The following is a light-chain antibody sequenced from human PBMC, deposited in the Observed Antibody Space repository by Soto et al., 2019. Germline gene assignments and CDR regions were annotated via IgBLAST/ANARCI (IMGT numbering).Light chain of an antibody. CDR1: QSISNH. Sequence: DIQMTQSPSSLSASVEDRVIITCRASQSISNHLNWYQQKPGKAPKLLIYKASSLESRVPSRFSGSGSGTEFTLTISSLQPDDFATYYCQQYNSYSRTFGQGTKVDIK. CDR3: QQYNSYSRT. J-gene: IGKJ1*01. CDR2: KAS. V-gene: IGKV1-5*03.